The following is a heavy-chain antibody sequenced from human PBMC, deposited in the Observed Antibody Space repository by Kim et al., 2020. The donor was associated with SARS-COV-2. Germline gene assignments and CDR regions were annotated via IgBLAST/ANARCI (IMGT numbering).Heavy chain of an antibody. CDR1: GGSVSSGSYY. CDR3: ARGRFHYYDSSGYYFVYYYGMDV. D-gene: IGHD3-22*01. V-gene: IGHV4-61*01. CDR2: IYYSGST. Sequence: SETLSLTCTVSGGSVSSGSYYWSWIRQPPGKGLEWIGYIYYSGSTNYNPSLKSRVTISVDTSKNQFSLKLSSVTAADTAVYYCARGRFHYYDSSGYYFVYYYGMDVWGQGTTVTVSS. J-gene: IGHJ6*02.